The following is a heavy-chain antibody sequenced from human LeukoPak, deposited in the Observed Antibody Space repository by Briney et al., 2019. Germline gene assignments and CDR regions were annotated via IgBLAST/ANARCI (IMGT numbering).Heavy chain of an antibody. CDR3: ARGRAAADDFDY. CDR2: ISGHNGQS. D-gene: IGHD6-13*01. Sequence: VSVKVSCKASVCTLLRYAINWVGQAPGQALEWLGWISGHNGQSKYVQKFQGRVTLTTDSSTGAAYMELKSLRSDDMAIYYCARGRAAADDFDYWGQGTLVTVSS. V-gene: IGHV1-18*03. J-gene: IGHJ4*02. CDR1: VCTLLRYA.